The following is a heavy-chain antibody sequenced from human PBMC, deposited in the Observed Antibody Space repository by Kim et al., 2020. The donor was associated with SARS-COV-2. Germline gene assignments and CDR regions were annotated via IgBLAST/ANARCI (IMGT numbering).Heavy chain of an antibody. CDR3: AKDSAPRYCSSTSCYVGSFDY. CDR1: GFTFSSYG. V-gene: IGHV3-33*06. CDR2: IWYDGSNK. Sequence: GGSLRLSCAASGFTFSSYGMHWVRQAPGKGLEWVAVIWYDGSNKYYADSVKGRFTISRDNSKNTLYLQMNSLRAEDTAVYYCAKDSAPRYCSSTSCYVGSFDYCGQGTLVTVSS. D-gene: IGHD2-2*01. J-gene: IGHJ4*02.